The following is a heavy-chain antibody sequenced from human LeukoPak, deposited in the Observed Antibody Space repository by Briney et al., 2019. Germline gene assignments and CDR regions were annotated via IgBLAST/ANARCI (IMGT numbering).Heavy chain of an antibody. CDR3: AKELGLGGMEWLLYIGDAFDI. Sequence: GGSLRLSCAASGLTFSSYSMNWVRQAPGKGLEWVSSISSSSSYIYYADSVKGRFTISRDNAKNSLYLQMNSLIAEDTAVYYCAKELGLGGMEWLLYIGDAFDIWGQGTMVTVSS. CDR1: GLTFSSYS. V-gene: IGHV3-21*01. CDR2: ISSSSSYI. D-gene: IGHD3-3*01. J-gene: IGHJ3*02.